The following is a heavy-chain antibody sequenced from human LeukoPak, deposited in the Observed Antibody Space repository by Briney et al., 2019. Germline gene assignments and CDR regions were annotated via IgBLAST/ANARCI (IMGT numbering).Heavy chain of an antibody. CDR1: GYTFTRYG. Sequence: ASVKVSCKASGYTFTRYGISWVRQAPGQGLEWMGWISAYNGNTNYAQKLQGRVTMTEDTSTDTAYMELSSLRSEDTAVYYCATAELWGGYELPNLWGQGTLVTVSS. D-gene: IGHD5-12*01. J-gene: IGHJ5*02. CDR3: ATAELWGGYELPNL. CDR2: ISAYNGNT. V-gene: IGHV1-18*01.